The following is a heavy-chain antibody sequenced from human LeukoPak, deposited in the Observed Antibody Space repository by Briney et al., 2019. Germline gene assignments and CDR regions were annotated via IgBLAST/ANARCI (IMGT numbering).Heavy chain of an antibody. CDR3: TRGSRYCSSGSCYGWFDP. V-gene: IGHV4-59*01. CDR2: IYYSGST. Sequence: PSETPSLTCTVSGGSISSYYWSWIRQPPGKGLEWIGYIYYSGSTNYNPSLKSRVTISVDTSKNQFSLKLNSVTAADTAIYYCTRGSRYCSSGSCYGWFDPWGQGTLVTVSS. J-gene: IGHJ5*02. CDR1: GGSISSYY. D-gene: IGHD2-15*01.